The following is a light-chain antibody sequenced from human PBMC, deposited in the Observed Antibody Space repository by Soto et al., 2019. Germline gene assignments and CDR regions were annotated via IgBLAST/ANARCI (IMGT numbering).Light chain of an antibody. CDR3: QQRSNWPQT. Sequence: EVVLTQSPATLSLSPGEGATLSCRASQSVSQSVTTNLAWYQQKPGQAPRLLIYGASSRATGIPDRFSGSGSGTDFTLTISSLEPEDFAVYYCQQRSNWPQTFGQGTKVDIK. CDR1: QSVSQSVTTN. V-gene: IGKV3-11*01. CDR2: GAS. J-gene: IGKJ1*01.